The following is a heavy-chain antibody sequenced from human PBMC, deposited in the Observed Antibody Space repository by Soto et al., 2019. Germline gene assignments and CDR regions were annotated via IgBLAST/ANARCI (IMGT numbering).Heavy chain of an antibody. Sequence: ASETLSLTCTVSGGSISSGGYYWSWIRQHPGKGLEWIGYIYYSGSTYYNPSLKSRVTISVDTSKNQFSLKLSSVTAADTAMYYCARDSVTDSSMDVWGQGTTVTVSS. CDR3: ARDSVTDSSMDV. D-gene: IGHD1-20*01. CDR1: GGSISSGGYY. V-gene: IGHV4-31*03. J-gene: IGHJ6*02. CDR2: IYYSGST.